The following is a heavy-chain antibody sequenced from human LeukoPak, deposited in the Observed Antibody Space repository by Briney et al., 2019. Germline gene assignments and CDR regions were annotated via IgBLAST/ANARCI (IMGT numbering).Heavy chain of an antibody. CDR1: GFTFSGSA. CDR2: IRSKANSYAT. V-gene: IGHV3-73*01. J-gene: IGHJ4*02. CDR3: TRLSPRYSYGGSGDY. Sequence: GGSLKLSCAASGFTFSGSAMHWVRQASGKGLEWVGRIRSKANSYATAYATSVKGRFTISRDDSKNTAYLQMNSLKTEDTAVYYCTRLSPRYSYGGSGDYWGQGTLVTVSS. D-gene: IGHD5-18*01.